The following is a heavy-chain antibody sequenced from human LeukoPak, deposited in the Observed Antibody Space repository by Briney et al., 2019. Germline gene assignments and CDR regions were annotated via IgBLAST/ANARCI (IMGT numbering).Heavy chain of an antibody. D-gene: IGHD6-25*01. CDR2: IIPIFGTA. Sequence: SVKVSCKASGGTFSSYAISWVRQAPGQGLEWMGGIIPIFGTANYAQKFQGRVTITTDESTSTAYMELSSLGSEDTAVYYCARGGYSSGHYYYYYMDVWSKGTTVTVSS. J-gene: IGHJ6*03. CDR1: GGTFSSYA. CDR3: ARGGYSSGHYYYYYMDV. V-gene: IGHV1-69*05.